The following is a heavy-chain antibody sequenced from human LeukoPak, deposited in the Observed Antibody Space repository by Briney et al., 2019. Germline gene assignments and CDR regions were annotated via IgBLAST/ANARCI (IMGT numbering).Heavy chain of an antibody. J-gene: IGHJ4*02. D-gene: IGHD1-14*01. CDR2: ISSDGSHT. V-gene: IGHV3-74*01. Sequence: SGGSLRLSCAASGFTFSSHWMHWVRQAPGKGLVWVSRISSDGSHTFHADSVKGRFAMSRDNAKNTLYLQMNSLRVEDTAVYYCGRITGAYNLVDYWGQGTLVTVSS. CDR1: GFTFSSHW. CDR3: GRITGAYNLVDY.